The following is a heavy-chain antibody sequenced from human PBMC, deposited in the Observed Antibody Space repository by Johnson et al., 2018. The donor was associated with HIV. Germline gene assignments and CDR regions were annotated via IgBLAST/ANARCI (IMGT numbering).Heavy chain of an antibody. D-gene: IGHD3-10*01. CDR2: IKQDGSEK. J-gene: IGHJ3*02. CDR1: GFTFSSYA. CDR3: ALEAVRSTDAFDI. Sequence: VQLVESGGGLVQPGGSLRLSCAASGFTFSSYAMSWVRQAPGKGLEWVANIKQDGSEKYYVDSVKGRFTISRDNAKNSLYLQTNSLRAEDTAVYYCALEAVRSTDAFDIWGQETMVTVSS. V-gene: IGHV3-7*05.